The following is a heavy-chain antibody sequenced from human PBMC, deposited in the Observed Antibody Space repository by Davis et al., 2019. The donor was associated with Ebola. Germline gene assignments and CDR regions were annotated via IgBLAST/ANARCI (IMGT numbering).Heavy chain of an antibody. D-gene: IGHD2-2*01. Sequence: GGSLRLSCAASGFTFSSYAMSWVRQAPGKGLEWVAVIWYDGSNKYYADSVKGRFTISRDNSKNTLYLQMNSLRAEDTAVYYCARDFGPGSTIRYYYGMDVWGQGTTVTVSS. V-gene: IGHV3-33*08. CDR2: IWYDGSNK. CDR1: GFTFSSYA. J-gene: IGHJ6*02. CDR3: ARDFGPGSTIRYYYGMDV.